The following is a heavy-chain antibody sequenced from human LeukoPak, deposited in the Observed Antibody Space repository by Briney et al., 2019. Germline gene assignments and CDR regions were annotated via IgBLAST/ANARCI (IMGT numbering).Heavy chain of an antibody. CDR3: ARDSEDGYNYWGII. V-gene: IGHV4-59*01. J-gene: IGHJ4*02. CDR1: GGSISSYY. Sequence: PSETLSLTCTVSGGSISSYYWSWIRQPPGKGLEWIGSIYYSGSTYYNPSLKSRVTISVDTSKNQFSLKLSSVTAADTAVYYCARDSEDGYNYWGIIWGQGTLVTVSS. D-gene: IGHD5-24*01. CDR2: IYYSGST.